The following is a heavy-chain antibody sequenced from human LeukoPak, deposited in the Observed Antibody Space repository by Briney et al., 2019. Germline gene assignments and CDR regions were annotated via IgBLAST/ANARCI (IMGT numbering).Heavy chain of an antibody. D-gene: IGHD3-22*01. Sequence: ASVKLSCKASGYTFTSYGISWVRQAPGQGLEWMGRISAYNGNTNYAQKLQGRVTMTTDTSTSTAYLELRSLRSDDTAVYYCARVGYYYDSSGYYYVGGYFDYWGQGTLVTVSS. CDR1: GYTFTSYG. J-gene: IGHJ4*02. CDR2: ISAYNGNT. V-gene: IGHV1-18*01. CDR3: ARVGYYYDSSGYYYVGGYFDY.